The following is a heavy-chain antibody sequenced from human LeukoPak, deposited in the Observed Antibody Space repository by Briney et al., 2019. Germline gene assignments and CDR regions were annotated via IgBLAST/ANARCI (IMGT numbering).Heavy chain of an antibody. Sequence: ASVKVSCKASGYTFTGYGISWVRQAPGQGLEWMGWISAYNGNTNYAQKLQGRVTMTTDTSTSTAYMELRSLRSDDTAVYYCARDYDSSGYSSHFDYWGQGTLVTVSS. CDR2: ISAYNGNT. CDR1: GYTFTGYG. J-gene: IGHJ4*02. D-gene: IGHD3-22*01. V-gene: IGHV1-18*01. CDR3: ARDYDSSGYSSHFDY.